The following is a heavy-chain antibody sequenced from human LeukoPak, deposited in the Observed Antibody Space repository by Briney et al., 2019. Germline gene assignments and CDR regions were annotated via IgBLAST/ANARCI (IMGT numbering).Heavy chain of an antibody. CDR3: AELGITMIGGV. CDR2: ISGSGGSI. D-gene: IGHD3-10*02. CDR1: GFTFSSYG. Sequence: AGGSLRLSCAASGFTFSSYGMSWVRQAPGKGLEWVSAISGSGGSIYYADSVKGRFTISRDNAKNSLYLQMNSLRAEDTAVYYCAELGITMIGGVWGKGTTATIS. V-gene: IGHV3-23*01. J-gene: IGHJ6*03.